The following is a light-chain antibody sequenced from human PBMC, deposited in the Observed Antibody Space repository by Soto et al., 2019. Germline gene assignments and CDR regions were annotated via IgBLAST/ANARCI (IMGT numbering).Light chain of an antibody. J-gene: IGKJ1*01. CDR1: QSISDT. Sequence: EIVMTQSPATPSVSPGGRATLSCRASQSISDTLAWYQQKPGQAPRLLIYGASRRATGFPARFSGSGSGTDFTLTIGSLQSEDFAVYYCQQYDNWPWTFGQGTKVDI. CDR2: GAS. V-gene: IGKV3-15*01. CDR3: QQYDNWPWT.